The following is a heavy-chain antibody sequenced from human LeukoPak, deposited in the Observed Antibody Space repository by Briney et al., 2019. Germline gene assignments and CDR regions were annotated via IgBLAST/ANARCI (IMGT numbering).Heavy chain of an antibody. D-gene: IGHD3-3*01. J-gene: IGHJ6*04. Sequence: GGSLRLSCAVSGFTFSSYSMNWVRQAPGKGLEWVSCISSSSSYIYYADSVKGRFTISRDNAKNSLYLQMNSLRAEDTAVYYCARDPVEGLFVGYYYGMDVWGKGTTVTVSS. CDR3: ARDPVEGLFVGYYYGMDV. CDR2: ISSSSSYI. CDR1: GFTFSSYS. V-gene: IGHV3-21*01.